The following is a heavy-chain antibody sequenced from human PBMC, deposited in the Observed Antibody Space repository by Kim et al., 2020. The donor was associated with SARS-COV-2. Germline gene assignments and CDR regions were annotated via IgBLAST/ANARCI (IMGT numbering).Heavy chain of an antibody. CDR2: IKPDGSVN. CDR1: GFTFSIYW. D-gene: IGHD2-21*01. CDR3: TRGAHIATTFHY. J-gene: IGHJ4*02. Sequence: GGSLRLSCAASGFTFSIYWMSWVRQGPGKGPEWVASIKPDGSVNYYVDSVKGRFTISRDNAENSLDLQMSSLRAEDTAVYFCTRGAHIATTFHYWGQGT. V-gene: IGHV3-7*03.